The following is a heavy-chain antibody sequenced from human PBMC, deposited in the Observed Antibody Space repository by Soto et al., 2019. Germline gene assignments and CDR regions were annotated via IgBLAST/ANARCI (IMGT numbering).Heavy chain of an antibody. CDR3: ARDPTTDNWNYVPWFDP. V-gene: IGHV1-69*13. D-gene: IGHD1-7*01. J-gene: IGHJ5*02. Sequence: ASVKVSFKASGGTFSSYAISWVRQAPGQGLEWMGGIIPIFGTANYAQKFQGRVTITADGSTSTAYMELSSLRSEDTAVYYCARDPTTDNWNYVPWFDPWGQGTLVTVSS. CDR1: GGTFSSYA. CDR2: IIPIFGTA.